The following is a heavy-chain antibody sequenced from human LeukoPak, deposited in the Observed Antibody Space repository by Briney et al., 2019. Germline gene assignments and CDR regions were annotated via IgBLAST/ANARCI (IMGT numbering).Heavy chain of an antibody. CDR1: GFTFNSYA. CDR2: ISSEGTFK. D-gene: IGHD2-15*01. J-gene: IGHJ4*02. CDR3: ARAVVAASTPSDY. Sequence: GGSLRLSCVGSGFTFNSYAFHWVRQAPGKGLEWVAVISSEGTFKYYAVSVKGRFTISRDKSKKTLSLQMNSLKTEDTAVYYCARAVVAASTPSDYWGQGTLVTVSS. V-gene: IGHV3-30-3*01.